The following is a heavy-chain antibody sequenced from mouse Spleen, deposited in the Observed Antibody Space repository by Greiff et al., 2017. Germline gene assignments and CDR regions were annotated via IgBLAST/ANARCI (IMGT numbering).Heavy chain of an antibody. CDR1: GYTFTDYY. D-gene: IGHD4-1*01. CDR2: INPINGGT. J-gene: IGHJ3*01. CDR3: LLTGPY. V-gene: IGHV1-26*01. Sequence: EVQLQQSGPELVKPGASVKISCKTSGYTFTDYYINWVRQSHGKSLEWIGHINPINGGTSYNQKFKGKATLTVDKSSSTAYMELRRLTSEDSAVYYGLLTGPYWGQGTLVTVSA.